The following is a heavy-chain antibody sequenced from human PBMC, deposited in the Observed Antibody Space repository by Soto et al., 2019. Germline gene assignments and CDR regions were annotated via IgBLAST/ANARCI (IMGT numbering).Heavy chain of an antibody. V-gene: IGHV1-3*01. CDR2: INAGNGNT. D-gene: IGHD3-10*01. Sequence: ASVKVSCKASGYTFTSYAMHWVRQAPGQRLEWMGWINAGNGNTKYSQKFQGRVTITRDTSASTAYMELSSLRSEDTAVYYCAREARITMVRGVTKNWFDPWGQGTLVTVSS. CDR1: GYTFTSYA. CDR3: AREARITMVRGVTKNWFDP. J-gene: IGHJ5*02.